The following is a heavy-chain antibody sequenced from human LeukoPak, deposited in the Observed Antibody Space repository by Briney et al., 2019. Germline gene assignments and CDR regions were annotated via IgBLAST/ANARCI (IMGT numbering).Heavy chain of an antibody. CDR1: GFTFSSYG. J-gene: IGHJ4*02. D-gene: IGHD4-17*01. CDR2: IRYGGSNK. CDR3: AKDRAYGDYEFDY. Sequence: TGGSLRLSCAASGFTFSSYGMHRVRQAPGKGREWGAFIRYGGSNKYYADSVKGRFTISRDNSKNTLYLQMNSLRAEDTAVYYCAKDRAYGDYEFDYWGQGTLVTVSS. V-gene: IGHV3-30*02.